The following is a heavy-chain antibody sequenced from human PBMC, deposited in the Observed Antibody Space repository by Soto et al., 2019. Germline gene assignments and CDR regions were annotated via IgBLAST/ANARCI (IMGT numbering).Heavy chain of an antibody. CDR2: ITWDGGST. D-gene: IGHD4-17*01. V-gene: IGHV3-43*01. Sequence: GGSLRLSCAASGFSFDDYTMHWVRQAPGKGLEWVSLITWDGGSTYYVDAVKGLFTISRDNSKNSLYLQMNSLRTEDTALYYCAKDMAYGGNSGPFDSWGQGTLVTVSS. J-gene: IGHJ4*02. CDR1: GFSFDDYT. CDR3: AKDMAYGGNSGPFDS.